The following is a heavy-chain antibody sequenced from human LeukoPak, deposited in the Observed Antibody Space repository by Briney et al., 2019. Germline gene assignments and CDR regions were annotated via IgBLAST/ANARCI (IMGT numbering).Heavy chain of an antibody. CDR3: ARHSGSYYDFDY. CDR1: GGSISSYY. CDR2: IYYSGST. V-gene: IGHV4-59*08. J-gene: IGHJ4*02. D-gene: IGHD1-26*01. Sequence: SETLSLTCIVSGGSISSYYWSWIRQPPGKGLEWIAYIYYSGSTNYNPSPKSRVTISIDTSKNQFSLKLSSVTAADTAVYYCARHSGSYYDFDYWGQGTLVTVSS.